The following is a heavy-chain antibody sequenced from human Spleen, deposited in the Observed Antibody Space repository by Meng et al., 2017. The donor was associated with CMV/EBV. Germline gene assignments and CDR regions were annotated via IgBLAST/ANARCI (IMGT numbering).Heavy chain of an antibody. V-gene: IGHV1-2*02. CDR2: INPDSGGT. Sequence: ASVKVSCKASGNSFTDYYMHWVRQAHGQGPEWMGWINPDSGGTNYAQNFQGRVTMNRDTSISTVSMELSGLRSDDSAVYYCARYTSGSTHAFDIWGQGTVVTVSS. D-gene: IGHD5-12*01. CDR3: ARYTSGSTHAFDI. CDR1: GNSFTDYY. J-gene: IGHJ3*02.